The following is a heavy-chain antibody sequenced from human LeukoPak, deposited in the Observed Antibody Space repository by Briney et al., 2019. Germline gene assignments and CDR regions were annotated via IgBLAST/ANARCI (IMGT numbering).Heavy chain of an antibody. CDR3: ARDSGVLLWFGELPDDY. D-gene: IGHD3-10*01. J-gene: IGHJ4*02. CDR2: INAGNGNT. V-gene: IGHV1-3*01. Sequence: GSSVKVSCKASGGTFSSYTISWVRQAPGQRLEWMGWINAGNGNTKYSQKFQGRVTITRDTSASTAYMELSSLRSEDTAVYYCARDSGVLLWFGELPDDYWGQGTLVTVSS. CDR1: GGTFSSYT.